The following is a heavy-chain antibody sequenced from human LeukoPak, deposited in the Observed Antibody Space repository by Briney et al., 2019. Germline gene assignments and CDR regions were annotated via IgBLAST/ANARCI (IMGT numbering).Heavy chain of an antibody. D-gene: IGHD3-10*01. CDR3: ARSASSWPPPL. CDR1: GFTFGSYS. J-gene: IGHJ4*02. Sequence: PGGSLRLSCAASGFTFGSYSMNWVRQAPGKGLEWVSSISSSSSYIYYADSVKGRLTISRDNAKNSLYLQMNSLRAEDTAVYYCARSASSWPPPLWGQGTLVTVSS. CDR2: ISSSSSYI. V-gene: IGHV3-21*01.